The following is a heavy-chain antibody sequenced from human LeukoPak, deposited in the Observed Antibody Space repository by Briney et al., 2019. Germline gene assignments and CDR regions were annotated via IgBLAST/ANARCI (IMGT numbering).Heavy chain of an antibody. D-gene: IGHD3-22*01. CDR2: XXXXGTI. CDR1: GFSVRTNY. CDR3: VRAVHHLFYSDSSGYYGDAFDV. J-gene: IGHJ3*01. V-gene: IGHV3-53*01. Sequence: GGSLRLSCAASGFSVRTNYMSWVRQAPGKGLXXXXXXXXXGTIRYADSVKGRFTISRDNSRDTLHLQMNSLRVDDTAVYYCVRAVHHLFYSDSSGYYGDAFDVWGQGTVVTVSS.